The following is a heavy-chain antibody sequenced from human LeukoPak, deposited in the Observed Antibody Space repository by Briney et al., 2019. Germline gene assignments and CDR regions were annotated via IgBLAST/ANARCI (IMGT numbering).Heavy chain of an antibody. J-gene: IGHJ4*02. CDR2: ISYTGTT. V-gene: IGHV4-39*01. Sequence: SETLSLTCTVSGGSISSSTSYWGWIRQSPGKGLEWIGSISYTGTTSYKSSLKSRATISVDTSKNQFSLKLSSVTAADTAVYYCARQKGGVAGLKYYFDYWGQGTLVTVSS. CDR1: GGSISSSTSY. D-gene: IGHD6-19*01. CDR3: ARQKGGVAGLKYYFDY.